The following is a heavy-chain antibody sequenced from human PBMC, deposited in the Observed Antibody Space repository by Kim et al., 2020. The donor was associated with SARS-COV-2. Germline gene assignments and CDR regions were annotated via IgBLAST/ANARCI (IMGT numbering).Heavy chain of an antibody. Sequence: SETLSLTCTVSGGSISSYYWSWIRQPPGKGLEWIGYIYYSGSTNYNPSLKSRVTISVDTSKNQFSLKLSSVTAADTAVYYCARGDIVVGPAAITVYYYYYMDVWGKGTTVTVSS. V-gene: IGHV4-59*01. CDR3: ARGDIVVGPAAITVYYYYYMDV. D-gene: IGHD2-2*02. CDR1: GGSISSYY. CDR2: IYYSGST. J-gene: IGHJ6*03.